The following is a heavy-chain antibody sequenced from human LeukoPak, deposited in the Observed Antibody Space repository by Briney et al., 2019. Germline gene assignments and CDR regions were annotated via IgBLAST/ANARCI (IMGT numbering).Heavy chain of an antibody. Sequence: PSETLSLTCTVSGGSISSYYWSWIRQPPGKGLEWIGYIYYNGRTNYNPSLKSRVTISVDTSKNQFSLKLSSVTAADTAVYYCARDRGRYFDGPQTDYWGQGILVTVSS. CDR2: IYYNGRT. J-gene: IGHJ4*02. CDR3: ARDRGRYFDGPQTDY. CDR1: GGSISSYY. V-gene: IGHV4-59*01. D-gene: IGHD3-9*01.